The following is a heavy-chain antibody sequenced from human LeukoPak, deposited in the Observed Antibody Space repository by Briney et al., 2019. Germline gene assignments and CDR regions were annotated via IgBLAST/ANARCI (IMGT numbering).Heavy chain of an antibody. D-gene: IGHD4-17*01. CDR1: GYTFTGYY. V-gene: IGHV1-2*02. Sequence: GASVKVSCKASGYTFTGYYMHWVRQAPGQGLEWMGWINPNSGGTNYAQKFQGRVTMTRDTSISTAYMELSRLRSDDTAVYYCARVIRWRLRDSNWFDPWGQGTLVTVSS. CDR3: ARVIRWRLRDSNWFDP. J-gene: IGHJ5*02. CDR2: INPNSGGT.